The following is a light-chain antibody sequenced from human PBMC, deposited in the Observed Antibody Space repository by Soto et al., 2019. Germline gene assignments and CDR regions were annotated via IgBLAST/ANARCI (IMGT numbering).Light chain of an antibody. J-gene: IGLJ1*01. V-gene: IGLV2-14*01. CDR2: EVM. Sequence: QSALTQPASVSGSPGQSITISCTGTTGDVGYYNYVSWYQQHPGKAPKLIIHEVMNRPSGVSHRFSGSKSGNTASLTISGLQAEDEADYYCTSYTSNSTLLFGTGTKVTVL. CDR3: TSYTSNSTLL. CDR1: TGDVGYYNY.